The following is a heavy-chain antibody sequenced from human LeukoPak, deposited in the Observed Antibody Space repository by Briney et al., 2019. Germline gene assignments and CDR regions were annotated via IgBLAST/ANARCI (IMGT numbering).Heavy chain of an antibody. Sequence: GGSLRLSCAVSGFTFSNYVMIWVRQAPGKGLEWVSAISGTGANTFYAGSVKGRFTMSRDNPKNMLYLQMNSLRAEDTALYYCAKGIRQLGNYYYYMDVWGRGTTVTVSS. J-gene: IGHJ6*03. V-gene: IGHV3-23*01. CDR1: GFTFSNYV. CDR2: ISGTGANT. D-gene: IGHD7-27*01. CDR3: AKGIRQLGNYYYYMDV.